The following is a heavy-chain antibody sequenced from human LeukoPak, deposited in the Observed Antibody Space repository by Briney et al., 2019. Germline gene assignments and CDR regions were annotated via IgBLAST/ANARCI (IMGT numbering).Heavy chain of an antibody. CDR3: ARARRGVEMATVFDF. CDR1: GYTFTSYG. Sequence: ASVKVSCKASGYTFTSYGISWVRQAPGQGLEWMGWISAYNGNTKYAQNLQGRVTVTTDTSTSTAYMELRSLRSDDTAVYYCARARRGVEMATVFDFWGQGTVVTVSS. D-gene: IGHD5-24*01. CDR2: ISAYNGNT. V-gene: IGHV1-18*01. J-gene: IGHJ4*02.